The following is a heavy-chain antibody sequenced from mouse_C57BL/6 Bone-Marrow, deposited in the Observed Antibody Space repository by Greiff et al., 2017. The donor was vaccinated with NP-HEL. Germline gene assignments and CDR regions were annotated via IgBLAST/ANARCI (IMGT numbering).Heavy chain of an antibody. CDR1: GFNIKDDY. CDR3: TKFWDWYFDV. CDR2: IDPENGDT. Sequence: EVQVVESGAELVRPGASVKLSCTASGFNIKDDYMHWVKQRPEQGLEWIGWIDPENGDTEYASKFQGKATITADTSSNTAYLQLSSLTSEDAAVYYCTKFWDWYFDVWGTGTTVTVSS. J-gene: IGHJ1*03. V-gene: IGHV14-4*01.